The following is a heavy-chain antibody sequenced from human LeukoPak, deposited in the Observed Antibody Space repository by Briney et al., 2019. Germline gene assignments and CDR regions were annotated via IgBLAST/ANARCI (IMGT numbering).Heavy chain of an antibody. J-gene: IGHJ6*03. CDR3: ARGGYSNGYCNYFMDV. D-gene: IGHD4-11*01. CDR2: LYHSGST. CDR1: GYSISSGYY. V-gene: IGHV4-38-2*01. Sequence: SETLSLTCAVSGYSISSGYYWGWIRQPPGKGLEWIGSLYHSGSTYYNPSLKSRVTISVDTSKNQFSLKLTSVTAADTAVYYCARGGYSNGYCNYFMDVWGKGTTVTVSS.